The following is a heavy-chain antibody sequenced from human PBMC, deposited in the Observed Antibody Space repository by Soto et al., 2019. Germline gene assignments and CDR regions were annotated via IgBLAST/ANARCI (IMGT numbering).Heavy chain of an antibody. D-gene: IGHD3-9*01. CDR1: GYTFTSYG. CDR3: ARDQPKLRYFDWTQLGFDY. J-gene: IGHJ4*02. Sequence: QVQLVQSGAEVKKPGASVKVSCKASGYTFTSYGISWVRQAPGQGLEWMGWISAYNGNTNYAQKLQGRVTMTTDTSTSAAYMELRSLRSDDTAVYYCARDQPKLRYFDWTQLGFDYWGQGTLVTVSS. CDR2: ISAYNGNT. V-gene: IGHV1-18*01.